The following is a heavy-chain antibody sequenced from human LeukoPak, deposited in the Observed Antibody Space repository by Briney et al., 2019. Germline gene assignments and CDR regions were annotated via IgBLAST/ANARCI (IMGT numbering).Heavy chain of an antibody. V-gene: IGHV3-48*01. CDR1: GFTFSSYS. CDR3: ARVLSSSWYCLDY. Sequence: PGGSLRLSCAASGFTFSSYSMNWVRQAPGKGLECVSYISSSSSTIYYADSVKGRFTISRDNAKNSLYMQMNSLRAEDTAVYYCARVLSSSWYCLDYGGQEPWSPSPQ. CDR2: ISSSSSTI. J-gene: IGHJ4*01. D-gene: IGHD6-13*01.